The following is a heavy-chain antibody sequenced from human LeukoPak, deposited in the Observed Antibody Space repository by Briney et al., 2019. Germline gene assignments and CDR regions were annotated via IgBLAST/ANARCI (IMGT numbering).Heavy chain of an antibody. D-gene: IGHD6-13*01. CDR3: ARYDSSWDSLDY. CDR1: GGSIDSNS. CDR2: IYYSGTT. Sequence: SETLSLTCTVSGGSIDSNSWTWIRQPPGKGLEWIGYIYYSGTTNYNPSLKSRVTMSVDMSKNQFSLKLSSVTAADTAVYYCARYDSSWDSLDYWGQGTLVTVSS. J-gene: IGHJ4*02. V-gene: IGHV4-59*01.